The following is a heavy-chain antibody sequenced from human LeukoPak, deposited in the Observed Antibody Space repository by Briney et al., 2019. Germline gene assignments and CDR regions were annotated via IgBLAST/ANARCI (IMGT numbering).Heavy chain of an antibody. CDR1: GFTFDDSA. J-gene: IGHJ4*02. CDR2: ISWDGGST. V-gene: IGHV3-43D*03. CDR3: AKAGSGYSVYYFDY. D-gene: IGHD5-12*01. Sequence: GGSLRLSCAASGFTFDDSAMHWVRQAPGQGLEWVSLISWDGGSTYYADSVKGRFTISRDKSKNSLYLHMNSLRAEDSALYYCAKAGSGYSVYYFDYWGQGTLVTVSS.